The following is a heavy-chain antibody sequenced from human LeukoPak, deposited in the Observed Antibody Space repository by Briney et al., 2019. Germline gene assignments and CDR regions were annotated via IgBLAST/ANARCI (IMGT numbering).Heavy chain of an antibody. V-gene: IGHV4-4*07. D-gene: IGHD3-22*01. Sequence: SETLSLTCTVSGVSISSYYWSWIRRPAGKGLEWIGRIYISGSTKYNPSLKSRVTISVDKSRNQFSLKLSSVTAADTAVYYCASGYVGSAPFEYWGQGTLVTVSS. CDR3: ASGYVGSAPFEY. CDR1: GVSISSYY. CDR2: IYISGST. J-gene: IGHJ4*02.